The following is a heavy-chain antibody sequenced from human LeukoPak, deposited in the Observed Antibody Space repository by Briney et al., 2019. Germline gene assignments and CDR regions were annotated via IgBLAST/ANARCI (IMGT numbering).Heavy chain of an antibody. D-gene: IGHD3-10*01. CDR2: INAGNGNT. V-gene: IGHV1-3*01. CDR1: GYTFTSYA. Sequence: ASVKVSCKASGYTFTSYAMHWVRQAPGQRLEWMGWINAGNGNTKYSQKFQGRVTITRDTSASTAYMELSSLRSEGTAVYYCARGASMVRGVIPSEGYYGMDVWGKGTTVTVSS. CDR3: ARGASMVRGVIPSEGYYGMDV. J-gene: IGHJ6*04.